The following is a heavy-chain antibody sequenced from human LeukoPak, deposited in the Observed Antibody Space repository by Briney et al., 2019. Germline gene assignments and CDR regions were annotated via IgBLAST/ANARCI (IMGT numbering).Heavy chain of an antibody. V-gene: IGHV3-66*01. CDR1: GFTPSSNY. D-gene: IGHD6-19*01. J-gene: IGHJ4*02. CDR3: ARDVRYSSGWYFSDY. Sequence: GGSLRLSCAASGFTPSSNYMSWVRQAPGEGRGWVSVIYSGGSTYYPNPVKGRFTISRDKSKNTPYLQRNSLSSEHTAVFYFARDVRYSSGWYFSDYWGQGTLVTVSS. CDR2: IYSGGST.